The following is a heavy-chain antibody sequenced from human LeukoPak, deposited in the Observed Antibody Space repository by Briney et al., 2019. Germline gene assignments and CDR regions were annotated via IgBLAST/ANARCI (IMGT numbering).Heavy chain of an antibody. Sequence: GGSLRLSCAASGFSFSTYAIHWVRQAPGKGLEWVAVISHDGGNKYHADSVKGRFTISRDNSENTLYLQMNSLRPEDTAVYYCGRGINSGSYYNIVYWGQGTLVTVSS. CDR3: GRGINSGSYYNIVY. CDR2: ISHDGGNK. V-gene: IGHV3-30*04. D-gene: IGHD3-10*01. CDR1: GFSFSTYA. J-gene: IGHJ4*02.